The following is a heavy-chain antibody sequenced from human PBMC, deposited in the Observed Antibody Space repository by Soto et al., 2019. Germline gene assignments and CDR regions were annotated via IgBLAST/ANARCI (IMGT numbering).Heavy chain of an antibody. D-gene: IGHD3-22*01. V-gene: IGHV4-59*02. CDR2: IYLGGSA. CDR3: TRGKWFPRGYGMDV. CDR1: GDSVTSDY. J-gene: IGHJ6*02. Sequence: SETLSLTCTVSGDSVTSDYWSWIRQPPGKRLEYIGFIYLGGSANYNPSLESRVTISPDKSKNQLSLRLTSVTAADTAVYYCTRGKWFPRGYGMDVWGRGTTVTVS.